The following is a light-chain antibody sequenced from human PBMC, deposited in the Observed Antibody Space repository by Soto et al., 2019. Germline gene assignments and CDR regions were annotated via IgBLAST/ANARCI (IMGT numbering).Light chain of an antibody. Sequence: QSALTQPASVSGSPGQAITISCTGTSSDVGGYDSVSWYQQFPGKAPKLIIYEVFNRPSGVSNRFSGSKSDNTASLTISGLQAEEEADYYCTSYRSGSTPVVFGGGTKVTVL. CDR3: TSYRSGSTPVV. CDR2: EVF. V-gene: IGLV2-14*01. J-gene: IGLJ2*01. CDR1: SSDVGGYDS.